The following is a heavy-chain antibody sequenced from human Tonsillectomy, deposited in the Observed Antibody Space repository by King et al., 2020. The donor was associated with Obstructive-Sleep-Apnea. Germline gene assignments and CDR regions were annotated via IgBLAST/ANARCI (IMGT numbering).Heavy chain of an antibody. CDR1: GFTFSDYY. V-gene: IGHV3-11*01. CDR3: ASVVAAATEYCDS. D-gene: IGHD6-13*01. J-gene: IGHJ4*02. Sequence: VQLVQSGGGLVKPGGSLRLSCAASGFTFSDYYMSWVRQAPGKGLELVSYITRSGSAIKYAHSVRGRFTISRDNAMNSLCLQMHRLRAEDTAVYFCASVVAAATEYCDSWGQGILVTVSS. CDR2: ITRSGSAI.